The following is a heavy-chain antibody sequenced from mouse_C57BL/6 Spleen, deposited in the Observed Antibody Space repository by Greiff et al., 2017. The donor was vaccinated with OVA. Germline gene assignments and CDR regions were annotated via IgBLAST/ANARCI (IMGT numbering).Heavy chain of an antibody. J-gene: IGHJ1*03. Sequence: EVKLMESEGGLVQPGSSMKLSCTASGFTFSDYYMAWVRQVPEKGLEWVANINYDGSSTYYLDSLKSRFIISRDNAKNILYLQMSSLKSEDTATYYCARAKGSGSSWYFDVWGTGTTVTVSS. V-gene: IGHV5-16*01. CDR2: INYDGSST. CDR3: ARAKGSGSSWYFDV. CDR1: GFTFSDYY. D-gene: IGHD1-1*01.